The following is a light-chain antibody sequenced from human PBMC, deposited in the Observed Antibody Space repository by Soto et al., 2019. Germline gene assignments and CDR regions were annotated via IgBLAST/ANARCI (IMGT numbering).Light chain of an antibody. CDR2: DAS. CDR3: QQYNSYSAT. Sequence: DIQMTPSPSTLSASVGDIVTITCRASQSISSWLAWYQQKPGKAPKLLIYDASSLESGVPSRFSGSGSGTEFTLTISSLQPDDFATYYCQQYNSYSATFGQGTKVDIK. CDR1: QSISSW. V-gene: IGKV1-5*01. J-gene: IGKJ1*01.